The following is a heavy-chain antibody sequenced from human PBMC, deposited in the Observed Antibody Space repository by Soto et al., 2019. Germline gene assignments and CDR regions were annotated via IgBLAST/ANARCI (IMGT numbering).Heavy chain of an antibody. D-gene: IGHD2-15*01. J-gene: IGHJ4*02. Sequence: EVQLMESGGDLVQPGGSLRLSCAASGFTLSYYWMSWVRQAPGKGLEWVANIKEDGSEKYYVDSVKGRFTISRDNAQNSVFLQMNSPRVEDTAIYYCARDCSGGSCQYWGQGTLVTVSS. CDR1: GFTLSYYW. CDR3: ARDCSGGSCQY. V-gene: IGHV3-7*01. CDR2: IKEDGSEK.